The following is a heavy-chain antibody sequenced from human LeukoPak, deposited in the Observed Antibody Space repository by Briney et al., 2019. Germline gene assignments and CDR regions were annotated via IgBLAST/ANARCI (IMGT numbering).Heavy chain of an antibody. CDR3: ARHRDYNVDYFDY. Sequence: SETLSLTRTVSGGSISSGSYYWSWIRQPAGKGLEWIGRIYTSGSTNYNPSLKSRVTISVDTSKNQFSLKLSSVTAADTAVYYCARHRDYNVDYFDYWGQGTLVTVSS. CDR2: IYTSGST. J-gene: IGHJ4*02. D-gene: IGHD4-11*01. CDR1: GGSISSGSYY. V-gene: IGHV4-61*02.